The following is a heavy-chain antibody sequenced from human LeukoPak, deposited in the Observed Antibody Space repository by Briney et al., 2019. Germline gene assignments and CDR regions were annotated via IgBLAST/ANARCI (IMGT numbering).Heavy chain of an antibody. D-gene: IGHD6-13*01. CDR2: ISGDGGST. V-gene: IGHV3-43*02. J-gene: IGHJ4*02. CDR3: AKALAAAGLPYLDY. CDR1: GFTFSSYA. Sequence: GGSLRLSCAASGFTFSSYAMSWVRQAPGKGLEWVSLISGDGGSTYYADSVKGRFTISRDNSKNSLYLQMNSLRTEDTALYYCAKALAAAGLPYLDYWGQGTLVTVSS.